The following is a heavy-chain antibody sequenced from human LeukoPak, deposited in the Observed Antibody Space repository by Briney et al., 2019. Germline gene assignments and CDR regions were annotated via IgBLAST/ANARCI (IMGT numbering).Heavy chain of an antibody. Sequence: PGGSLRLSCAASGFTFSSYSVNWVRQAPGKGLEWVSSISSSSSYIYYADSVKGRFTISRDNAKNSLYLQMNSLRAEDTAVYYCARVYSGYDSPFDYWGQGTLVTVSS. J-gene: IGHJ4*02. V-gene: IGHV3-21*01. CDR3: ARVYSGYDSPFDY. D-gene: IGHD5-12*01. CDR1: GFTFSSYS. CDR2: ISSSSSYI.